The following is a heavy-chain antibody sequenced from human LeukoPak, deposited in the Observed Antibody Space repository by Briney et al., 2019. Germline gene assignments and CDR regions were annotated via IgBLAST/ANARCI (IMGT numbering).Heavy chain of an antibody. CDR2: IYTSGST. CDR3: ARARRFGVVTHFDY. D-gene: IGHD3-3*01. CDR1: GGSISSYY. Sequence: SETLSLTCTVSGGSISSYYWSWIRQPAGKGLERIGRIYTSGSTNYNPSLKSRVTMSVDTSKNQFSLKLSSVTAADTAVYYCARARRFGVVTHFDYWGQGTLVTVSS. J-gene: IGHJ4*02. V-gene: IGHV4-4*07.